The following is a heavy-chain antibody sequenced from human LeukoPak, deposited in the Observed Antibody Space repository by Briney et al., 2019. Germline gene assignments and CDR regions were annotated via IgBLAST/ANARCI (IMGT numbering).Heavy chain of an antibody. J-gene: IGHJ4*02. D-gene: IGHD3-22*01. Sequence: SETLSLTCAVYGGSFSGYYWSWIRQPPGKGLEWIGEINHSGSTNYNPSLESRVTISVDTSKNQFSLKLSSVTAADTAVYYCARGPRLRTYYYDSSGYYFDYWGQGTLVTVSS. CDR3: ARGPRLRTYYYDSSGYYFDY. CDR2: INHSGST. V-gene: IGHV4-34*01. CDR1: GGSFSGYY.